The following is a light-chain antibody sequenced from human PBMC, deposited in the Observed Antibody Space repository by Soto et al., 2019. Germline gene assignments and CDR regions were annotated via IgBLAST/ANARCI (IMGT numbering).Light chain of an antibody. CDR2: GTS. V-gene: IGKV3-20*01. CDR3: QQYGSSIT. CDR1: QSVKSSY. J-gene: IGKJ5*01. Sequence: EIVLTQSPGTLSLSPGERATLPCRASQSVKSSYLAWYQHKPGQAPRLLIYGTSSRATGIPDGLSGSGSGTDFTITISRLEPEDFAVYYCQQYGSSITFGQGTRLEIK.